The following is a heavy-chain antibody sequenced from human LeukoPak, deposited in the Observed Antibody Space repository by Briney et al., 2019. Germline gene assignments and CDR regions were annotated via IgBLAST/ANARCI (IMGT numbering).Heavy chain of an antibody. J-gene: IGHJ6*02. CDR2: IYSGGGT. D-gene: IGHD6-13*01. CDR3: ARAAAAGYRGYYYYGMDV. CDR1: GFTVSSIY. V-gene: IGHV3-66*01. Sequence: GGSLRLSCAASGFTVSSIYMSWVHQAPGKGLEWVSVIYSGGGTCYADSVKGRFTISRDNSKNTLYLQMDSLRAEDTAVYYCARAAAAGYRGYYYYGMDVWGQGTTVTVSS.